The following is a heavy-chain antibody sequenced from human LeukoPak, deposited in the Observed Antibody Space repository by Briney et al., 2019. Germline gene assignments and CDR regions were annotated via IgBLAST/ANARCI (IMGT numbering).Heavy chain of an antibody. J-gene: IGHJ4*02. Sequence: PGGSLRLSCAASGFTFSSYAMSWVCQAPGKGLEWVSAISGSGGSTYYADSVKGRFTISRDNSKNTLYPQMNSLRAEDTAVYYCAKRLGYSYGYGFGYWGQGTLVTVSS. D-gene: IGHD5-18*01. CDR2: ISGSGGST. CDR3: AKRLGYSYGYGFGY. CDR1: GFTFSSYA. V-gene: IGHV3-23*01.